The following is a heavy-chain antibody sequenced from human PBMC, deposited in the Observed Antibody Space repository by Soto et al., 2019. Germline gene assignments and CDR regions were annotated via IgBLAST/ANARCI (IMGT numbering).Heavy chain of an antibody. Sequence: QVQLVQSGAEVKKPGASVKVSCKASGYTFTGYYMHWGRQAPGQGIEWMGWINPNSGGTNYAQKLQGRVTMTRDTSISTAYMELSRLRSDDTAVYYCASAHSDDRDDAFDIWGQGTMVTVSS. CDR1: GYTFTGYY. V-gene: IGHV1-2*02. CDR2: INPNSGGT. D-gene: IGHD1-1*01. J-gene: IGHJ3*02. CDR3: ASAHSDDRDDAFDI.